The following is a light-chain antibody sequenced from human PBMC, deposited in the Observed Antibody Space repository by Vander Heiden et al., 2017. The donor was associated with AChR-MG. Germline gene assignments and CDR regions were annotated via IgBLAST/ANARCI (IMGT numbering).Light chain of an antibody. CDR2: DAS. J-gene: IGKJ5*01. CDR1: QSVSSY. CDR3: QQRSNWPPDGFT. Sequence: EIVLTQTPATLSLSPGERATLSCRASQSVSSYLAWYKQKPGQAPRLLIYDASNRATGIPARFSGSGSGTDFTLTISSLEPEDFAVYYCQQRSNWPPDGFTFGQGTRLEIK. V-gene: IGKV3-11*01.